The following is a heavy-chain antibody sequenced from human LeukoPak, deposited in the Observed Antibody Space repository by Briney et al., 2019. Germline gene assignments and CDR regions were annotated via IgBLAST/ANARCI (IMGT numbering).Heavy chain of an antibody. Sequence: SETLSLTCAVYGGPFSGYYWSWIRQPPGKGLEWIGEINHSGSTNYNPSLKSRVTISVDTSKNQFSLKLSSVTAADTAVYYCARVTPVYYFDYWGQGTLVTVSS. V-gene: IGHV4-34*01. CDR1: GGPFSGYY. J-gene: IGHJ4*02. CDR3: ARVTPVYYFDY. D-gene: IGHD1-14*01. CDR2: INHSGST.